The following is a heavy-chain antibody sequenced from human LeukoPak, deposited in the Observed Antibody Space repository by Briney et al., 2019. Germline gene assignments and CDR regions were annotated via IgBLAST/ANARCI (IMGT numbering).Heavy chain of an antibody. CDR1: GFTFSSYS. CDR3: ARQEYGMDV. Sequence: GGSLRLSCAASGFTFSSYSINWVRQAPGKGLVWVSRINSDGSSTSYADSVKGRFTISRDNAKNTLYLQMNSLRAEDTAVYYCARQEYGMDVWGQGTTVTVSS. CDR2: INSDGSST. V-gene: IGHV3-74*01. J-gene: IGHJ6*02.